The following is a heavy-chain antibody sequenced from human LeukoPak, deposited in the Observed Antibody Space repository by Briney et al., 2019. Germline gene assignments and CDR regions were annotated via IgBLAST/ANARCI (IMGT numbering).Heavy chain of an antibody. CDR3: AKDPTVADAFDI. CDR2: IRYDGSNK. V-gene: IGHV3-30*02. Sequence: GGSLRLSCAASGFTFSCYGMHWVRQAPGKGLEWVAFIRYDGSNKYYADSVKGRFTISRDNSKNTLYLQMNSLRAEDTAVYYCAKDPTVADAFDIWGQGTMVTVSS. J-gene: IGHJ3*02. D-gene: IGHD4-23*01. CDR1: GFTFSCYG.